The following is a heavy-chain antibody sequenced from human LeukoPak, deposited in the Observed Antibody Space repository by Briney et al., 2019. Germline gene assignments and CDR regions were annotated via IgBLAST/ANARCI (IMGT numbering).Heavy chain of an antibody. Sequence: GGTLRLSCAASGFTFSNYWMHWVRQAPGKGLVWVSRINSDGINTSYADSVKGRFTISRDNAKNTLNLQMDSLRAEDTAVYYCARDLGQYYDTSDNWFDPWGQGTLVTVSS. CDR1: GFTFSNYW. J-gene: IGHJ5*02. CDR2: INSDGINT. D-gene: IGHD3-22*01. CDR3: ARDLGQYYDTSDNWFDP. V-gene: IGHV3-74*01.